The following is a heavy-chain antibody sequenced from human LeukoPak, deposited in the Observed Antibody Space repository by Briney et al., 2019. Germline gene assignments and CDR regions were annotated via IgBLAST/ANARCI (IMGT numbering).Heavy chain of an antibody. V-gene: IGHV3-11*01. J-gene: IGHJ4*02. D-gene: IGHD5-18*01. CDR1: GFTFSDYY. CDR3: ARASLHGYSYGLTPY. CDR2: ISSSGTTI. Sequence: GGSLRLSRAASGFTFSDYYMSWIRQAPGKGLEWVSYISSSGTTIYYADSVKGRFTISRDNAKNSLYLQMNSLRAEDTALYYCARASLHGYSYGLTPYWGQGTLVTVSS.